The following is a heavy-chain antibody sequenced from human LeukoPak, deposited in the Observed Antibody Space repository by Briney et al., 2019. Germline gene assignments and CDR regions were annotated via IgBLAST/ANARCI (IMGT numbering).Heavy chain of an antibody. CDR1: GGSISSSSYY. Sequence: SETLSLTCTVSGGSISSSSYYWGWIRQPPGKGLEWIGSIYYSGSTYYNPSLKSRVTISVDTSKNQFSLKLSSVTAADTAVYYCARSSGYLFDPWGQGTLVTVSS. J-gene: IGHJ5*02. CDR3: ARSSGYLFDP. CDR2: IYYSGST. V-gene: IGHV4-39*01. D-gene: IGHD3-22*01.